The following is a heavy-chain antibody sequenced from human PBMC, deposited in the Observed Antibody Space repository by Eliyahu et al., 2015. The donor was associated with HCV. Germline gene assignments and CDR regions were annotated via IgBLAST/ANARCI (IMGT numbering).Heavy chain of an antibody. D-gene: IGHD1-1*01. CDR3: AKDQTGMTKIS. J-gene: IGHJ5*02. CDR2: TWDAGRNT. CDR1: GFTFSRYA. Sequence: QVLLVESGGGVVQPGGSLRLSCAAAGFTFSRYAMHWIRQAPGKGLEWVAVTWDAGRNTYYADPVKGRFTISRDDSKNLLYLQMNSLRADDTAIYYCAKDQTGMTKISWGQGTLVTVSS. V-gene: IGHV3-33*06.